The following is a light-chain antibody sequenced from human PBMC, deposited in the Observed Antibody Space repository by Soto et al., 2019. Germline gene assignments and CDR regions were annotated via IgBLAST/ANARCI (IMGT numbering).Light chain of an antibody. CDR1: TGHSNYD. CDR2: LNSDGSH. J-gene: IGLJ2*01. V-gene: IGLV4-69*01. CDR3: QTWGSGIVV. Sequence: QLVLTQSPSASASLGASVTLTCTPSTGHSNYDMAWHQQQSEKGPRYLMKLNSDGSHSMGEGIPDRFSGSSSGAERYLTIYSLQSDYEADYYGQTWGSGIVVFGGGTKVTVL.